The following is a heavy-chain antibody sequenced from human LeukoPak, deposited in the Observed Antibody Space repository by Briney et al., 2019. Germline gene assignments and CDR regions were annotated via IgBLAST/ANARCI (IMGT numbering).Heavy chain of an antibody. CDR3: ARVAGHRYFDWLFRNGANYYYYYMDV. Sequence: ASVKVSCKASGYTFTSYGISWVRQAPGQGLEWMGWISAYNGNTNYAQKLQGRVTMTTDTSTSTAYMELRSLRSDDTAVYYCARVAGHRYFDWLFRNGANYYYYYMDVWGKGTTVTISS. CDR2: ISAYNGNT. D-gene: IGHD3-9*01. CDR1: GYTFTSYG. J-gene: IGHJ6*03. V-gene: IGHV1-18*01.